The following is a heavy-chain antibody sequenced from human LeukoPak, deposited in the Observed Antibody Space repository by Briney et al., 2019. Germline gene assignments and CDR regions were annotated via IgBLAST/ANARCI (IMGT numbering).Heavy chain of an antibody. V-gene: IGHV3-9*01. CDR1: GFTFDDYA. Sequence: GGSLRLSCAASGFTFDDYAMHWVRQAPGKGLEWVSGISWNSGSIGYADSVKGRFTISRDNAKNSLYLQMNSLRAEDTAVYYCASRLTTIFAPYYYYMDVWGKGTTVTVSS. CDR2: ISWNSGSI. J-gene: IGHJ6*03. CDR3: ASRLTTIFAPYYYYMDV. D-gene: IGHD3-3*01.